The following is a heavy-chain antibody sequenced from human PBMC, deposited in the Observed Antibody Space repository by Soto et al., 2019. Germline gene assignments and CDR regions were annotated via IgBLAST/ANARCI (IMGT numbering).Heavy chain of an antibody. V-gene: IGHV1-69*01. D-gene: IGHD2-2*01. Sequence: QVQLVQSGAEVKKPGSSVKVSCKASGGTFSSYAISWVRQAPGQGLEWRGGIIPISGTANYAQKFQGRVTITADESTSTAYMELSSLRSEDTAVYYCARSQGSSTSLEIYYYYYYGMDVWGQGTTVTGSS. CDR3: ARSQGSSTSLEIYYYYYYGMDV. CDR2: IIPISGTA. J-gene: IGHJ6*02. CDR1: GGTFSSYA.